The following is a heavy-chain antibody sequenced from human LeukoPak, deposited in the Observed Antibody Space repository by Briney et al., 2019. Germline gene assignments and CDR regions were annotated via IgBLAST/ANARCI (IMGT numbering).Heavy chain of an antibody. CDR1: GGSISSYY. J-gene: IGHJ5*02. D-gene: IGHD2-2*01. Sequence: SETLSLTCTVSGGSISSYYWSWIRLPAGKGLEWIGRIYTSGSTNYNPSLKSRVTMSVDTSKNQFSLKLSSVTAADTAVYYCARGPYCSSTSCSPTGWFDPWGQGTLVTVSS. V-gene: IGHV4-4*07. CDR2: IYTSGST. CDR3: ARGPYCSSTSCSPTGWFDP.